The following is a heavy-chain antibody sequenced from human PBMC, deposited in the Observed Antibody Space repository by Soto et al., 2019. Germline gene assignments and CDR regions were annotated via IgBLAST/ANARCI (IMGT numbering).Heavy chain of an antibody. CDR3: ARDLLRRGIVVVPAAEFDP. V-gene: IGHV1-18*01. CDR1: GYTFTSYG. CDR2: ISAYNGNT. D-gene: IGHD2-2*01. J-gene: IGHJ5*02. Sequence: QVQLVQSGAEVKKPGASVKVSCKASGYTFTSYGISWVRQAPGQGLEWMGWISAYNGNTNYAQKLQGRVTMTTDTSTSTAYMELRSLRSDDTAVYYCARDLLRRGIVVVPAAEFDPWGQGTLVTVSS.